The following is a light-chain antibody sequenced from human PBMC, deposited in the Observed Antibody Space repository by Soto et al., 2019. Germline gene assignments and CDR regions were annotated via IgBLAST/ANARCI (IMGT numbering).Light chain of an antibody. CDR3: QQRSNVLT. CDR2: DAS. CDR1: QRVSSY. J-gene: IGKJ4*01. Sequence: EIVLPQSPATLSLSPGEIATLACRASQRVSSYLAWYQQKPGQAPRLLIYDASNRATGIPARFSGSGSGTDFTHTISSLEPEDFAVDYCQQRSNVLTFGGGTKVEIK. V-gene: IGKV3-11*01.